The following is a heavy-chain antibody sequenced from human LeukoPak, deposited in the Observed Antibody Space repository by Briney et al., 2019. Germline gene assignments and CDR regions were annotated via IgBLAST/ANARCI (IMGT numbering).Heavy chain of an antibody. CDR1: GFTFSSYG. Sequence: PGGSLRLSCAASGFTFSSYGMHWVRQAPGEGLEWVAVISYDGSNKYYADSVKGRFTISRDNSKNTLYLQMNSLRAEDTAVYYCAKDDRRYCSSTSCHDVDYWAREPWSPSPQ. CDR3: AKDDRRYCSSTSCHDVDY. CDR2: ISYDGSNK. D-gene: IGHD2-2*01. J-gene: IGHJ4*02. V-gene: IGHV3-30*18.